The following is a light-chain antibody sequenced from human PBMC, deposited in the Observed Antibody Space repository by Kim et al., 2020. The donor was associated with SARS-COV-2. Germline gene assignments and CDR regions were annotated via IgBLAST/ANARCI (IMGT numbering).Light chain of an antibody. V-gene: IGLV3-21*04. CDR3: QVWDSSSDLEV. CDR1: NIGSKS. Sequence: PGKTARITCGGNNIGSKSVHWYQQKPGQAPVLVIYYDSDRPSGIPERFSGSNSGNTATLTISRVEAGDEADYYCQVWDSSSDLEVFGGGTQLTVL. CDR2: YDS. J-gene: IGLJ3*02.